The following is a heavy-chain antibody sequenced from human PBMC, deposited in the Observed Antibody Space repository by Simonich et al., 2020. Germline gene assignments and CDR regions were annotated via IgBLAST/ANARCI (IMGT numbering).Heavy chain of an antibody. CDR3: ARWIAVAGTGAYGMDV. CDR2: ISSSSSYI. D-gene: IGHD6-19*01. CDR1: GFTFSSYS. J-gene: IGHJ6*02. Sequence: EVQLVESGGGLVKPEGSLRLSCAASGFTFSSYSMNWVRQAPGNGLEWVSSISSSSSYIDYADSVKGRFTIPRDNAKNSLYLQMNSLRAEDTAVYYCARWIAVAGTGAYGMDVWGQGTTVTVSS. V-gene: IGHV3-21*01.